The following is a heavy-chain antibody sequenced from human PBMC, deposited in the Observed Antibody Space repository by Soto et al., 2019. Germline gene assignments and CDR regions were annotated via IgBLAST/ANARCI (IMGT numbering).Heavy chain of an antibody. V-gene: IGHV4-30-4*01. Sequence: QVQLQESGPGLVKPLQTLSLTCTVSGGSISSDDYYWSWIRQPPGKGPEWIGYIYYSGRTSYNPSLKSRVTISMDTSKNQFSLKLTSVSAADTAVYYCARDRSNSPDFFDYWGQGTLVTVSS. D-gene: IGHD6-6*01. J-gene: IGHJ4*02. CDR2: IYYSGRT. CDR3: ARDRSNSPDFFDY. CDR1: GGSISSDDYY.